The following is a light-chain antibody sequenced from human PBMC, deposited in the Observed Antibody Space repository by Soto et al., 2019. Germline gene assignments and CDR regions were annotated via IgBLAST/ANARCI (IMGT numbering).Light chain of an antibody. CDR3: SSYTSSTTPWV. CDR1: SSDVGGNNY. V-gene: IGLV2-14*01. Sequence: QPALTQPASVSGSPGQSITISCTGTSSDVGGNNYVSWYQHHPGKAPKLLIYRPSGVSNRFSGSKSGNTASLTISGLQAEDEGDYHCSSYTSSTTPWVFGGGTKLTVL. J-gene: IGLJ3*02.